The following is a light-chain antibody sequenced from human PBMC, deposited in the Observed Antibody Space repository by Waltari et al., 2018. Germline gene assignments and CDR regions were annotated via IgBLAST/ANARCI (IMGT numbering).Light chain of an antibody. V-gene: IGLV1-40*01. CDR2: GNT. Sequence: QSVLTQPPSVSGAPGQRVTISCTGSSPHTGAGHDVHWYQRLPGTAPKLLIYGNTNRPSGVPDRFSGSKSGTSASLAITGLQAEDEADYFCQSFDNYVSGGTVFGGGTKLAVL. CDR3: QSFDNYVSGGTV. J-gene: IGLJ3*02. CDR1: SPHTGAGHD.